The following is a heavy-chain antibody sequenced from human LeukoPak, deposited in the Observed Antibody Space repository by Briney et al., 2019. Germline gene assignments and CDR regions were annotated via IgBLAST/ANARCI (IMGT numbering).Heavy chain of an antibody. Sequence: PGGSLRLSCAASGFTFSSYAMHWVRQAPGRGLEWVAVISYDGSNKYYADSVKGRFTISRDNSKNTLYLQMNSLRAEDTAVYYCAREQFLWFGLDVWGQGTTVTVSS. CDR2: ISYDGSNK. CDR1: GFTFSSYA. D-gene: IGHD3-10*01. CDR3: AREQFLWFGLDV. J-gene: IGHJ6*02. V-gene: IGHV3-30-3*01.